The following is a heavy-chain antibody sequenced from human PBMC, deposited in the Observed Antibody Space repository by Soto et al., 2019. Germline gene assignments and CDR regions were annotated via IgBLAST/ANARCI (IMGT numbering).Heavy chain of an antibody. CDR2: INVGTGYT. CDR1: GYTFTSDA. J-gene: IGHJ3*01. Sequence: VHLVQSGAEVKKPGASVKVSCRASGYTFTSDAMHWVRQAPGQGLEWLGWINVGTGYTTFSQKFQGRVSITRVTYASTAYMELSSLRSEDTAIYYCARAGAWGSNHDDAAFDAWGQGTKVTVSS. V-gene: IGHV1-3*01. D-gene: IGHD7-27*01. CDR3: ARAGAWGSNHDDAAFDA.